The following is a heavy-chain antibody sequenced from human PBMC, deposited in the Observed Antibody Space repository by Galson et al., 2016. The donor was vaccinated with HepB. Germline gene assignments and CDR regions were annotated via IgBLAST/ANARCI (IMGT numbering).Heavy chain of an antibody. J-gene: IGHJ4*02. CDR1: EYSFVRYW. D-gene: IGHD4-17*01. V-gene: IGHV5-10-1*01. Sequence: QSGAEVKKPGESLKISCQGSEYSFVRYWISWVRQMPGKGLEWMGRIDPSGSFTNYSPSFQGHVTLSADKSISTAYLQWSSLKASDTAMYYCARHGEDGSFDYWGQGTLVSVSS. CDR3: ARHGEDGSFDY. CDR2: IDPSGSFT.